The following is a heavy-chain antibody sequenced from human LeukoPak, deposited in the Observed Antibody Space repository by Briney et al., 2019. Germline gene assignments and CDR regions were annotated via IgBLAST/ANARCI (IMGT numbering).Heavy chain of an antibody. D-gene: IGHD3-3*01. V-gene: IGHV4-34*01. CDR1: GGSLSDYY. CDR2: INHGGSS. CDR3: ARGRFTIFGAVVRNYYYMDV. Sequence: SETLSLTCGVFGGSLSDYYWNWIRQPPGKGLEWIGEINHGGSSNYNPSLKSRVTISVDTSKNQLSLNLTSVTAADTAVYYCARGRFTIFGAVVRNYYYMDVWGKGTTVTVSS. J-gene: IGHJ6*03.